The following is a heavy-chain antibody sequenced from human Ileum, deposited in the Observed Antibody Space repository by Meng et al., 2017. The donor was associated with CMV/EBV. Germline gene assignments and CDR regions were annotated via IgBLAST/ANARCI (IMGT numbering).Heavy chain of an antibody. J-gene: IGHJ4*02. V-gene: IGHV7-4-1*02. D-gene: IGHD2-21*02. CDR2: INTNSRNQ. CDR3: ARDAVVTSIKLDS. Sequence: CKASGYTFTKYGIDWVRQAPGQGLEWMGWINTNSRNQTYAQGFTGRFVFSLDTSVNTAFLQISSLKAEDTAVYYCARDAVVTSIKLDSWGQGTLVTVSS. CDR1: GYTFTKYG.